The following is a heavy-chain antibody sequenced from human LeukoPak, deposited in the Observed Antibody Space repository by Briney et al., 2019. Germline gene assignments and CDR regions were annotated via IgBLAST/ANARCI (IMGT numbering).Heavy chain of an antibody. D-gene: IGHD6-19*01. Sequence: SETLSLTCAVYGGSFSGYYWSWIRQPPGKGLEWIGFIYDSGSTNYNPSLKSRVTISVDTSKNQFSLKLNSVTAADTAVYYCARHVTAVAGNWYFDYWGQGTLVTVSS. J-gene: IGHJ4*02. CDR3: ARHVTAVAGNWYFDY. CDR1: GGSFSGYY. CDR2: IYDSGST. V-gene: IGHV4-59*08.